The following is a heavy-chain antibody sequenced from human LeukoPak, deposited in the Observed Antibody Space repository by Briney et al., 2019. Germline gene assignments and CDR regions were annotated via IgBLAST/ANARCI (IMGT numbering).Heavy chain of an antibody. CDR3: RVVPAAIFANWFDP. CDR2: ISYDGSNK. V-gene: IGHV3-30*03. J-gene: IGHJ5*02. Sequence: QPGRSLRLSCAASGFTFSSYGMHWVRQAPGKGLEWVAVISYDGSNKYYADSVKGRFTISRDNSKNTLYLQMNSLRAEDTAVYYCRVVPAAIFANWFDPWGQGTLVTVSS. D-gene: IGHD2-2*02. CDR1: GFTFSSYG.